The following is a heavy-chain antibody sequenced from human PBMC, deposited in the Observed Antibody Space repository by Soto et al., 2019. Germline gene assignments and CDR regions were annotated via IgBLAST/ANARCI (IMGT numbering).Heavy chain of an antibody. CDR2: INQDATRQ. Sequence: DVHLVESGGGLVQPGGSLRLSCAASGFSFSSYWMSWGRQAPGRGLEWVANINQDATRQSYVDSVEGRFSISRDNAKNSLYLQMNSLRVEDTAVYYCAKVGLFDGNKPITFEFWGQGTLVTVSS. CDR3: AKVGLFDGNKPITFEF. J-gene: IGHJ4*02. D-gene: IGHD3-10*01. V-gene: IGHV3-7*03. CDR1: GFSFSSYW.